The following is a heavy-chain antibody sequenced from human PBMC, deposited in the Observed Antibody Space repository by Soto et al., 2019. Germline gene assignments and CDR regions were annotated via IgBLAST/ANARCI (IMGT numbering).Heavy chain of an antibody. D-gene: IGHD6-19*01. CDR3: ARDYSSCWSGNWFDP. CDR2: IYYSGST. CDR1: GGSISSGGYY. J-gene: IGHJ5*02. V-gene: IGHV4-31*03. Sequence: SETLSLTCTVSGGSISSGGYYWSWIRQHPGKGLEWIGYIYYSGSTYYNPSLKSRVTISVDTSKNQFSLKLSSVTAADTAVYYFARDYSSCWSGNWFDPWGQGTLVTVSS.